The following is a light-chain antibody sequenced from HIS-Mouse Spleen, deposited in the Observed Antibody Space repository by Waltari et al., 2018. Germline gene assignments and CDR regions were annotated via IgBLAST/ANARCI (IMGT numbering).Light chain of an antibody. CDR1: SSNIGSNY. V-gene: IGLV1-47*01. CDR2: RSN. CDR3: AAWDDSLSGVV. J-gene: IGLJ2*01. Sequence: QSVLTQPPSASGTPGQRVTIPCSGSSSNIGSNYVYWYQQRPGTAPNLLIYRSNHRPGWVPDGLVGSKSGTSASLAISGLRSEEEADSYCAAWDDSLSGVVVGGGTKLTVL.